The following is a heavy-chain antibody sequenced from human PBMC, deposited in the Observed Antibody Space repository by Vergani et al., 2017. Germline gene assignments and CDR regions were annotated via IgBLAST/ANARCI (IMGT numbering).Heavy chain of an antibody. CDR1: GFTLSSHA. CDR3: ARGLWDCTHIRCSPPSY. D-gene: IGHD2-8*01. V-gene: IGHV3-21*01. Sequence: VQLEESGGGVVQPGRSLRLSCAGSGFTLSSHAMHWVRQAPGKGLEWVASISGSSSYVFYRDSVEGRFTITRDNAKKSVYLQMNSLGAEDTAMYFCARGLWDCTHIRCSPPSYWGQGTQVTVSS. CDR2: ISGSSSYV. J-gene: IGHJ4*02.